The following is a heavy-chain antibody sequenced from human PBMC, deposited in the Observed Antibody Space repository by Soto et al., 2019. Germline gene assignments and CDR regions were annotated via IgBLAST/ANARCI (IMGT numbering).Heavy chain of an antibody. V-gene: IGHV3-7*05. CDR2: VKKDGSEM. CDR3: ATGVFAGRSGWYY. J-gene: IGHJ4*02. D-gene: IGHD6-19*01. CDR1: GFTFGNYY. Sequence: PGGSLRLSCVGSGFTFGNYYMNWVRQAPGKGLEWVASVKKDGSEMYYVDTVKGRFTVSSDNANKSVYLLMNSLRAEDTAMYYCATGVFAGRSGWYYWGQGTPVTVSS.